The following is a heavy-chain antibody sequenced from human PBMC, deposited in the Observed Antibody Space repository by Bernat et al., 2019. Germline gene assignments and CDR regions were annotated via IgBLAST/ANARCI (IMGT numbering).Heavy chain of an antibody. D-gene: IGHD2-15*01. CDR1: GFTFSGYG. J-gene: IGHJ4*02. V-gene: IGHV3-33*01. CDR3: ARDGGYYFDY. Sequence: QVQLVESGGGVVQPGRSLRLSCAASGFTFSGYGMHWVRQAPGQGLEWVAVIWYDGSNKYYADSVKGRFTISRDNSKNTLYLQMNSLRAEDTAVYYCARDGGYYFDYWGQGTLVTVSS. CDR2: IWYDGSNK.